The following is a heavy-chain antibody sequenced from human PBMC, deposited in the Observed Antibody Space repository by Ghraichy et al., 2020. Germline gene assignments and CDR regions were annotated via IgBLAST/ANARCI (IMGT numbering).Heavy chain of an antibody. J-gene: IGHJ3*02. V-gene: IGHV1-3*01. CDR1: GYTFTSYA. Sequence: ASVKVSCKASGYTFTSYAMHWVRQAPGQRLEWMGWINAGNGNTKYSQKFQGRVTITRDTSASTAYMELSSLRSEDTAVYYCARDLGSAVLQLWGSHAFDIWGQGTMVTVSS. CDR2: INAGNGNT. D-gene: IGHD5-24*01. CDR3: ARDLGSAVLQLWGSHAFDI.